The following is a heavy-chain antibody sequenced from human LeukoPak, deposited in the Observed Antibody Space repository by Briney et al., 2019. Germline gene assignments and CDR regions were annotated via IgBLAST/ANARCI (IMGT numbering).Heavy chain of an antibody. CDR3: ARLAYCSNDVCYSNYYYMDV. D-gene: IGHD2-8*01. J-gene: IGHJ6*03. Sequence: GESLKISCKGSGYTFSSYWIGWVRQMPGKGLEWMGIIYPDDSDTRYSPSFQGQVTISADKSISTAYLQWSSLKASDTAMYYCARLAYCSNDVCYSNYYYMDVWGKGPTVTVSS. V-gene: IGHV5-51*01. CDR1: GYTFSSYW. CDR2: IYPDDSDT.